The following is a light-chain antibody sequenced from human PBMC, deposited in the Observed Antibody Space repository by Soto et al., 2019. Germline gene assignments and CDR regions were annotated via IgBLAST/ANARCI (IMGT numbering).Light chain of an antibody. V-gene: IGKV1-5*03. CDR3: QQYNSFPYT. J-gene: IGKJ2*01. Sequence: DIQMTQSPSTLSASVGDRVTITCRASERIVSWLAWYLQKPGTAPKLLIYKASNLQSGVPSRFSGSGSGTELTLSFSSLQPEDFATYYFQQYNSFPYTFGQGTKVELK. CDR2: KAS. CDR1: ERIVSW.